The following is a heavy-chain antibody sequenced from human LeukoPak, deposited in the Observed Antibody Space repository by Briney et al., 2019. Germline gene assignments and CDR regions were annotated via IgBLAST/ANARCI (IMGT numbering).Heavy chain of an antibody. CDR3: ARDHEGAVAGDY. CDR2: ISAYNGST. V-gene: IGHV1-18*01. J-gene: IGHJ4*02. CDR1: GYTFTSYG. D-gene: IGHD6-19*01. Sequence: ASVKVSCKASGYTFTSYGISWVRQAPGQGLEWMGWISAYNGSTNYAQKLQGRVTMTTDTSTSTAYMELRSLRSDDTAVYYCARDHEGAVAGDYWGQGTLVTVSS.